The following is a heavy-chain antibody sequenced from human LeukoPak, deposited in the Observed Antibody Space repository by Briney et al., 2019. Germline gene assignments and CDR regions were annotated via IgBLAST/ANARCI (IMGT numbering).Heavy chain of an antibody. Sequence: GGSLRLSCEASGFIFDDYGMNWVRQAPGKRLEWIAYISSYTITYYADFVKGRFTISRDNAKKSLVLQMNSLRAEDTAVYYCARSGHSNGWYYFDYWGLGALVTVSS. D-gene: IGHD6-19*01. CDR1: GFIFDDYG. V-gene: IGHV3-69-1*01. CDR3: ARSGHSNGWYYFDY. CDR2: ISSYTIT. J-gene: IGHJ4*02.